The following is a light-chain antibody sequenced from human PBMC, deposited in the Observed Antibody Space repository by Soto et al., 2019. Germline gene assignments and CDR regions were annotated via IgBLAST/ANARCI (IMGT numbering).Light chain of an antibody. CDR3: QAWDSSTVV. CDR1: KLGDKY. CDR2: QDS. V-gene: IGLV3-1*01. Sequence: SYELTQPPSVSVSPGQTASITCSGAKLGDKYACWYQQKPRQSPVLVIYQDSKRPSGIPERFSGSNSGNTATLTISGTQAMDEADYYCQAWDSSTVVFGGGTKVTVL. J-gene: IGLJ2*01.